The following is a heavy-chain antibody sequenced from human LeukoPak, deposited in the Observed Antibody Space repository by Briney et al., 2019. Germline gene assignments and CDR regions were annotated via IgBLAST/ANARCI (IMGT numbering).Heavy chain of an antibody. D-gene: IGHD5-18*01. V-gene: IGHV1-69*05. Sequence: SVKVSCKASGGTFSSYAISWVRQAPGQGLEWMGGIIPIFGTANYAQKFQGRVTITTDESTSTAYMELSSLRSEDTAVYYCASTNSYGYVFDAFDIWGQGTMVTVSS. CDR1: GGTFSSYA. CDR3: ASTNSYGYVFDAFDI. J-gene: IGHJ3*02. CDR2: IIPIFGTA.